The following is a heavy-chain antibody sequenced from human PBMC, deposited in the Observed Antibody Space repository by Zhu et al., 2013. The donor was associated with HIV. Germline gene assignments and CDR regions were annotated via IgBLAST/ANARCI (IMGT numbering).Heavy chain of an antibody. Sequence: QVQLVQSGAEVKKPGASVKVSCKASGYTFTGYYMHWVRQAPGQGLEWMGWINPNSGGTNYAQKFQGWVTMTRDTSISTAYMELSRLRSDDTAVYYCARDPDSSSWRGRYYGMDVWGPRGPRSPSPQ. V-gene: IGHV1-2*04. CDR3: ARDPDSSSWRGRYYGMDV. J-gene: IGHJ6*01. CDR1: GYTFTGYY. CDR2: INPNSGGT. D-gene: IGHD6-13*01.